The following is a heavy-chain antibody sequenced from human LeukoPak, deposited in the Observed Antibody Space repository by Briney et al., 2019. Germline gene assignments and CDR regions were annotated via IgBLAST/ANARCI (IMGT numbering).Heavy chain of an antibody. V-gene: IGHV4-59*08. CDR2: IHYSGST. CDR1: GGSISSYY. J-gene: IGHJ4*02. Sequence: SETLSLTCTVSGGSISSYYWSWIRQPPGKGLEWIGYIHYSGSTNYNPSLKSRVAISVDTSKNQFSLKLSSVTAADTAVYYCARGPPYARFDYWGQGTLVTVSS. CDR3: ARGPPYARFDY.